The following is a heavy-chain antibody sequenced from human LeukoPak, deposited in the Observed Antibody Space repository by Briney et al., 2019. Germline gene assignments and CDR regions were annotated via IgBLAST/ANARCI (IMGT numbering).Heavy chain of an antibody. CDR3: ARDRAKWLAPRYYYYGMDV. CDR2: ISAYNGNT. D-gene: IGHD6-19*01. V-gene: IGHV1-18*01. J-gene: IGHJ6*02. Sequence: ASVKVSCKASGYTFTSYGISWVRQAPGQGLEWMGWISAYNGNTNYAQKLQGRVTMTTDTSTSTAYMELRSLRSDDTAVYYCARDRAKWLAPRYYYYGMDVWGQGTTVTVSS. CDR1: GYTFTSYG.